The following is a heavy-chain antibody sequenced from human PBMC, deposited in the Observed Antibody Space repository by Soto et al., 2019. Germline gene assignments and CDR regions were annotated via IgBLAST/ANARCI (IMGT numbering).Heavy chain of an antibody. Sequence: SETLSLTCTVSGGSISSGGYYWSWIRQHPGKGLEWIGYIYYSGSTYYNPSLKSRVTISVDTSKNQFSLKLSSVTAADTAVYYCARWAYCGGDCYPQFDYWGQGTLVTV. J-gene: IGHJ4*02. CDR1: GGSISSGGYY. V-gene: IGHV4-31*03. CDR2: IYYSGST. D-gene: IGHD2-21*02. CDR3: ARWAYCGGDCYPQFDY.